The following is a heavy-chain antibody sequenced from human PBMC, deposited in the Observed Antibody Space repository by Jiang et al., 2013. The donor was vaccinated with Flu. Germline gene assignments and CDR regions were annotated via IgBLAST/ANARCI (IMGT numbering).Heavy chain of an antibody. V-gene: IGHV4-39*01. CDR1: GGSISSSSYY. J-gene: IGHJ4*02. D-gene: IGHD3-16*01. CDR3: ARHPHLLSAWDY. Sequence: GSGLVKPSETLSLTCTVSGGSISSSSYYWGWIRQPPGKGLEWIGSIYYSGSTYYNPSLKSRVTISVDTSKNQFSLKLSSVTAADTAVYYCARHPHLLSAWDYWGQGTLVTVSS. CDR2: IYYSGST.